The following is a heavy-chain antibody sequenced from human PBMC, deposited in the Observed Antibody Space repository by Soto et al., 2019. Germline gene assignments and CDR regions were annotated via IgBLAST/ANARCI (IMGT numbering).Heavy chain of an antibody. J-gene: IGHJ6*02. V-gene: IGHV3-30-3*01. CDR1: GFTFSSYA. CDR3: ARDRGYDFWSGYYYYYGMDV. CDR2: ISYDGSNK. D-gene: IGHD3-3*01. Sequence: GGSLRLSCAASGFTFSSYAMHWVRQAPGKGLEWVAVISYDGSNKYYADSVKGRFTISRDNSKNTLYLQMNSLRAEDMAVYYCARDRGYDFWSGYYYYYGMDVWGQGTTVTVSS.